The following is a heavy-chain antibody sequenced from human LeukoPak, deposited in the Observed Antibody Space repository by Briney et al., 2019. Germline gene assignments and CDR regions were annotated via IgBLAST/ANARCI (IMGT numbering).Heavy chain of an antibody. Sequence: GGSLRLSCAASGFTFSNYWMTWVRQAPGKGLEWVANIKQDGSEKYYVDSVKGRFTISRDNAKNSLYLQMNSLRAEDTAVYYCARDLYLDYWGQGTLSPSPQ. CDR2: IKQDGSEK. J-gene: IGHJ4*02. CDR3: ARDLYLDY. V-gene: IGHV3-7*04. D-gene: IGHD2/OR15-2a*01. CDR1: GFTFSNYW.